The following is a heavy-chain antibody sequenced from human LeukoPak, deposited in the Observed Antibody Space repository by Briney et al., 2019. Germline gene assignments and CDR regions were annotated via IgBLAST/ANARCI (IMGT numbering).Heavy chain of an antibody. D-gene: IGHD5-24*01. CDR3: AESRRRIETFDY. Sequence: SETLSLTCTVSGDSISSSSYSWGWIRQPPGKGLEWIGISYYSGSTYYNPSLKSRVTISVDTSKNKFSLRLSSVTAADTAVYYCAESRRRIETFDYWGQGTLVTVSS. CDR2: SYYSGST. J-gene: IGHJ4*02. V-gene: IGHV4-39*01. CDR1: GDSISSSSYS.